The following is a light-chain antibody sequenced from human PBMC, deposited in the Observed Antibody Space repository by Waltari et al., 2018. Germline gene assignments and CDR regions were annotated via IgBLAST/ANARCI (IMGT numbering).Light chain of an antibody. CDR2: TTS. CDR3: QQANSFPLT. Sequence: DIQMTQSPSSVSVSVGDRVTITCRASQGINNYIAWYQAKPGKAPQLLIHTTSSLQSGVPLRFSGSGSGTDFTLTISSLQPEDFGTYYCQQANSFPLTFGGGTKVEIK. J-gene: IGKJ4*01. V-gene: IGKV1D-12*01. CDR1: QGINNY.